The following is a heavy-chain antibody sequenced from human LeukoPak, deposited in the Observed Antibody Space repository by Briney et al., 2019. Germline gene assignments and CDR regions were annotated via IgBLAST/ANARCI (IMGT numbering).Heavy chain of an antibody. J-gene: IGHJ4*02. Sequence: GGSLRLSCAASGFTFSSYWMSWVRQAPGKRLEWVANIKQDGSEKYYVDSVKGRFTISRDTAKNSLYLQMNSLRAEDTAVYYCARDLLRPLDDFDYWGQGTLVTVSS. CDR2: IKQDGSEK. CDR1: GFTFSSYW. CDR3: ARDLLRPLDDFDY. D-gene: IGHD2-15*01. V-gene: IGHV3-7*01.